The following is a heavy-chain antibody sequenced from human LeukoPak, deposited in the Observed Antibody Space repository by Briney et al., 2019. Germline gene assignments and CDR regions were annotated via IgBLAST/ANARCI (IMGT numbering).Heavy chain of an antibody. Sequence: GGSLRLSCAASGFTLSSYAMTWVRQAPGKGLEWVSTITGSGGGSYYADSVEGRFTISRDNSKNTLYLQMNNLRAEDTAIYYCARQIIGGTRWFDPWGQGTLVTVSS. D-gene: IGHD3-3*01. V-gene: IGHV3-23*01. CDR1: GFTLSSYA. CDR3: ARQIIGGTRWFDP. CDR2: ITGSGGGS. J-gene: IGHJ5*02.